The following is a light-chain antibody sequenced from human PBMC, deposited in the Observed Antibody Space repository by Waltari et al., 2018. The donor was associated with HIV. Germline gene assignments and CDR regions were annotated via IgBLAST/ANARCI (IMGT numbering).Light chain of an antibody. CDR3: NSYGVNDMWV. Sequence: QSALTQPASVSGSPGQSITISCTGTSSDVGGYNHVSWYQQHPGKTPKVIIYGVSTRPSGVSNRFSGSKSGNTASLTISGLQPEDEADYYCNSYGVNDMWVFGGGTKVTVV. CDR1: SSDVGGYNH. J-gene: IGLJ3*02. CDR2: GVS. V-gene: IGLV2-14*01.